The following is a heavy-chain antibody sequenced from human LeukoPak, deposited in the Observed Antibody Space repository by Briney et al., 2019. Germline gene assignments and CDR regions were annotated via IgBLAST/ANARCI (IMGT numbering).Heavy chain of an antibody. V-gene: IGHV1-8*01. J-gene: IGHJ1*01. CDR1: GYTFTSYD. D-gene: IGHD2-2*01. Sequence: ASVKVSCKASGYTFTSYDINWVRQATGQGLEWMGWMNPNSGNTGYAQKFQGRVTMTRNTSISTAYMELSSLRSEDTAVYYCASGYCSSTSCPIQHWGQGTLVTVSS. CDR3: ASGYCSSTSCPIQH. CDR2: MNPNSGNT.